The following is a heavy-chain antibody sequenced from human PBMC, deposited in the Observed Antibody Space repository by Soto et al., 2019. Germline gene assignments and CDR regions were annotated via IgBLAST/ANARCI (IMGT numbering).Heavy chain of an antibody. D-gene: IGHD4-17*01. V-gene: IGHV1-2*02. J-gene: IGHJ5*02. Sequence: QVQLVQSGAEVKRPGASVKVSCKASGYSFTDYYIHWVRQAPGQGLEWMGGITPSGGGTVYAQKFEGRVTLTRDTSITTAYLELSSLTSADAAVYYCSRSFGDYRNWFDPWGQGTLVTVSS. CDR3: SRSFGDYRNWFDP. CDR1: GYSFTDYY. CDR2: ITPSGGGT.